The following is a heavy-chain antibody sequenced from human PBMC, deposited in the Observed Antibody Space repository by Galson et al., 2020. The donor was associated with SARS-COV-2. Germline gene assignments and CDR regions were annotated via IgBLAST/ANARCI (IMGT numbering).Heavy chain of an antibody. CDR1: GYSISSGYY. Sequence: SETLSLTCAVSGYSISSGYYWGWIRQPPGKGPEWIGSIYHSGSTSYNPSLKSRVTVSIDTSKNQFSLKLTSVTAADTAVYYCARQLPRDGYNPYYFDYWGQGTLVTVSS. D-gene: IGHD5-12*01. J-gene: IGHJ4*02. V-gene: IGHV4-38-2*01. CDR2: IYHSGST. CDR3: ARQLPRDGYNPYYFDY.